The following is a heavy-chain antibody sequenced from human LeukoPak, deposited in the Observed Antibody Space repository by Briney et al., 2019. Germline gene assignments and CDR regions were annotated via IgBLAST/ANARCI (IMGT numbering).Heavy chain of an antibody. Sequence: VKVSCKASGGTFSSYAISWVRQAPGQGLEWMGGIIPIFGTANYAQKFQGRVTITTDEPTSTAYMELSSLRSEDTAVYYCARARIMGATSPFDYWGQGTLVTVSS. CDR3: ARARIMGATSPFDY. V-gene: IGHV1-69*13. CDR2: IIPIFGTA. J-gene: IGHJ4*02. CDR1: GGTFSSYA. D-gene: IGHD1-26*01.